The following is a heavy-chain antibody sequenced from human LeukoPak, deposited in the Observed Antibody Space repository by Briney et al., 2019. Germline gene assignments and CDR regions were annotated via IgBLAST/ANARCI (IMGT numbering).Heavy chain of an antibody. CDR1: GYSFTSYW. CDR3: ARGRYCSSTSCSDFDY. D-gene: IGHD2-2*01. V-gene: IGHV5-51*01. Sequence: GESLKISCKGSGYSFTSYWIAWVRQMPGKGLQWMGIIYPGDSDTRYSPSFQGQVTISADKSISTAYMELSSLRSDDTAVYYCARGRYCSSTSCSDFDYWGQGTLVTVSS. CDR2: IYPGDSDT. J-gene: IGHJ4*02.